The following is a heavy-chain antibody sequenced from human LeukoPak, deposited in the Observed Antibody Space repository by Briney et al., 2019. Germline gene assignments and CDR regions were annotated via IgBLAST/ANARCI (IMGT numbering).Heavy chain of an antibody. Sequence: GGSLRLSCAGSGFTFSTYAMTWVRQAPGKGLEWVSSISGNRGSTYYADSVKGRFTIARDNRKNTLYLQMNSLRAEDTAVYYCAKRAEYYYDSSGYYSHWGQGTLVTVSS. CDR3: AKRAEYYYDSSGYYSH. CDR1: GFTFSTYA. V-gene: IGHV3-23*01. D-gene: IGHD3-22*01. CDR2: ISGNRGST. J-gene: IGHJ4*02.